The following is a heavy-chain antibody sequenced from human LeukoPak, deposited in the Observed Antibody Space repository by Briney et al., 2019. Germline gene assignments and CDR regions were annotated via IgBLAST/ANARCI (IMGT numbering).Heavy chain of an antibody. CDR1: GFTVSSNY. CDR2: IYSGGST. Sequence: GGSLRLSCAASGFTVSSNYMSWVRQAPGKGLEWVSVIYSGGSTYYADSVKGRFTISRDNSKNTLYLQMNSLRAEDTAVYYCAKDWRAAAGTGDWFDPWGQGTLVTVSS. V-gene: IGHV3-53*05. J-gene: IGHJ5*02. CDR3: AKDWRAAAGTGDWFDP. D-gene: IGHD6-13*01.